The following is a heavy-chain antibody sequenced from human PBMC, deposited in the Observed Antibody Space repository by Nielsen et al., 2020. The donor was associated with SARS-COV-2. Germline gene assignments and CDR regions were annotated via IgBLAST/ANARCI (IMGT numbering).Heavy chain of an antibody. Sequence: ASVKVPCKASGYTFTSYAMNWVRQAPGQGLEWMGWINTNTGNPTYAQGFTGRFVFSLDTSVSTAYLQISSLKAEDTAVYYCARDHPGSGGSLYYYYYGMDVWGQGTTVTVSS. CDR3: ARDHPGSGGSLYYYYYGMDV. D-gene: IGHD2-15*01. V-gene: IGHV7-4-1*02. CDR1: GYTFTSYA. J-gene: IGHJ6*02. CDR2: INTNTGNP.